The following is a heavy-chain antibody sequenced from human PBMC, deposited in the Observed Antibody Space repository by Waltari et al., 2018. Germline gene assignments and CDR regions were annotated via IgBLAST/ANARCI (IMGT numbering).Heavy chain of an antibody. CDR3: YFDS. Sequence: QVQLVQSGGEIRKPGASVKVSCQASGYTFTDYGISWVQQAPGQGLEWIGWVSTSNADTNNAQRIQGRVTMTTDASTSTAYFFCARDRRISLAQSTSYFDSWGQGTLVTVSS. V-gene: IGHV1-18*01. CDR1: GYTFTDYG. CDR2: VSTSNADT. J-gene: IGHJ4*02. D-gene: IGHD3-3*01.